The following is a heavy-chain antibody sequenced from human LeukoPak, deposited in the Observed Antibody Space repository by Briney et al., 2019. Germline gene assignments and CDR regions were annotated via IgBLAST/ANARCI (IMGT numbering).Heavy chain of an antibody. J-gene: IGHJ3*02. CDR1: GFTFSSYW. CDR3: STSISSTEAFDI. V-gene: IGHV3-74*01. CDR2: INSDGTST. Sequence: GGPLRLSCAASGFTFSSYWMHWVRQVPGKGLMWVSRINSDGTSTGYADSVKGRLTISRDNAKNTLSLQMNSLRAEDTAVYYCSTSISSTEAFDIWGQGTMVTVSS. D-gene: IGHD2-21*01.